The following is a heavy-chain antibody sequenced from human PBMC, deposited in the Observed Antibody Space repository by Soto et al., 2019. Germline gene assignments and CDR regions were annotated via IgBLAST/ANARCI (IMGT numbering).Heavy chain of an antibody. CDR1: GGSIRNGNYC. CDR3: ASGPSGDKVDF. Sequence: VQLQESGPELVKPSQTLSPTCTVSGGSIRNGNYCWSWIRQSPDKGLEWIGDIYNGGSTYNNPSLRSRVTISVDTSKNQFSLKLSSVSAADTAVYYCASGPSGDKVDFWGQGTLVTVSS. J-gene: IGHJ4*02. D-gene: IGHD7-27*01. V-gene: IGHV4-30-4*01. CDR2: IYNGGST.